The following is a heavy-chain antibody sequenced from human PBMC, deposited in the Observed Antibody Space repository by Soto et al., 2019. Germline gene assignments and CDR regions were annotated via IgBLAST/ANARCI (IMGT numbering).Heavy chain of an antibody. D-gene: IGHD2-2*01. CDR3: GKKGQGPYHFDY. Sequence: EVQLLESGGSLVQPGGSLRLSCAASGFTISSFAMSWVRQAQGKGLEWVSRISSSGGGTFYADSVKGRFTRSSDNSKNTLYLQMDSLRAEDTAVYYWGKKGQGPYHFDYWGQGTLVIVSS. J-gene: IGHJ4*02. CDR1: GFTISSFA. CDR2: ISSSGGGT. V-gene: IGHV3-23*01.